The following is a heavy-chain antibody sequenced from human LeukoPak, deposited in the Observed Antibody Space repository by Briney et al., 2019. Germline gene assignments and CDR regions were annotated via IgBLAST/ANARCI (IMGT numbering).Heavy chain of an antibody. CDR2: ISGSDTTT. Sequence: GGSLRLARLVSRFAFSAYEINWVRQAPGRGREWVSYISGSDTTTLYADSVRGRFTIFRENAKNSLNLQMNSLRAEDTALYDCTSLGYHLDSWGQGTLVTVSS. J-gene: IGHJ4*02. CDR1: RFAFSAYE. CDR3: TSLGYHLDS. D-gene: IGHD3-22*01. V-gene: IGHV3-48*03.